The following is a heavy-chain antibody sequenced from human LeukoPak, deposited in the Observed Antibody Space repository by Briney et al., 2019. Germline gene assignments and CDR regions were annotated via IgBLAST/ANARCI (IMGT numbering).Heavy chain of an antibody. J-gene: IGHJ6*03. Sequence: GGSLRLSCAASGFTFSSYAMSWVRQAPGKGLEWVSAISASGGSTYYADSVKGRFTISRDNSKNTLYLQMNSLRAEDTAVYYCARAITSVPHYYYMDVWGKGTTVTISS. D-gene: IGHD3-16*01. CDR2: ISASGGST. CDR1: GFTFSSYA. CDR3: ARAITSVPHYYYMDV. V-gene: IGHV3-23*01.